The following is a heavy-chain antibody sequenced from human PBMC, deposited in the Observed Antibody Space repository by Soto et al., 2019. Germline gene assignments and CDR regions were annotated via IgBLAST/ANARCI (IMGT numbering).Heavy chain of an antibody. CDR1: GFTFSSFA. CDR3: AKGHQYSSSSNHFDS. Sequence: LRLSCAASGFTFSSFAMIWVRQAPGKGPEWVSAISGSGGSTYYADSVKGRFTISRDNSKNTLYLQMNSLRAEDTAVYYCAKGHQYSSSSNHFDSWGQGTPVTVSS. V-gene: IGHV3-23*01. D-gene: IGHD6-6*01. CDR2: ISGSGGST. J-gene: IGHJ4*02.